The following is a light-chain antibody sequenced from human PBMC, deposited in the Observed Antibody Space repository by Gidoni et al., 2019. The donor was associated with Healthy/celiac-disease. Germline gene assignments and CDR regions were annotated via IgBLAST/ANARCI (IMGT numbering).Light chain of an antibody. CDR2: QDS. Sequence: SYALTQPPSVSVSPGQTASITCSGDKLGDKYACWYQQKPGQSPVLVIYQDSKRPSGIPERFSGSNSGNTATLTISGTQAMDEADYYCQAWDSSTGEVFGGGTKLTVL. CDR1: KLGDKY. J-gene: IGLJ2*01. CDR3: QAWDSSTGEV. V-gene: IGLV3-1*01.